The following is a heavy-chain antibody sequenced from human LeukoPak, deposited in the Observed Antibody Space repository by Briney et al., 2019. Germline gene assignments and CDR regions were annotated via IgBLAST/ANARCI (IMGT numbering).Heavy chain of an antibody. J-gene: IGHJ5*02. V-gene: IGHV4-34*01. CDR2: VNHSGTT. CDR1: DGLFSGYY. CDR3: ARVPDCSTTSCYTLGWLDP. Sequence: SETLSFTCAVYDGLFSGYYWSWIRQPPGMGLEWIGEVNHSGTTNYNPSLKSRVTISVDTSKSQFSLKLTSVTAADTAVYYCARVPDCSTTSCYTLGWLDPWGQGTLVTVSS. D-gene: IGHD2-2*02.